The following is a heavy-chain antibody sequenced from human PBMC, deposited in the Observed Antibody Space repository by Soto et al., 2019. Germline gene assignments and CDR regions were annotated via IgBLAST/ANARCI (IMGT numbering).Heavy chain of an antibody. CDR1: GFTFINYA. CDR3: ARAGGLLLDY. Sequence: PGGSLRLSCAASGFTFINYAMHWVRQAPGKGLEWVAVISYDGSNKYYADSVKGRFTISRDISKNTLYLQMNSLRAEDTAVYYCARAGGLLLDYWGQGTLVTVSS. V-gene: IGHV3-30-3*01. CDR2: ISYDGSNK. J-gene: IGHJ4*02. D-gene: IGHD2-15*01.